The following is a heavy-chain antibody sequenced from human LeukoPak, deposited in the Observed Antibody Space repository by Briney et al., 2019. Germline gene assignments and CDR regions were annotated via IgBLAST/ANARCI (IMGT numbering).Heavy chain of an antibody. CDR1: GGSVSSGSYY. J-gene: IGHJ4*02. CDR3: AGSQDVYSQFGY. Sequence: SETLSLTCTVSGGSVSSGSYYWSWIRQPPGKGLEWIGYIYYTGNTHYSPSLKSRVTMSVDTSKNQFSLKLSSVTAADTALYFCAGSQDVYSQFGYWGQGALVTVSS. CDR2: IYYTGNT. V-gene: IGHV4-61*01. D-gene: IGHD5-24*01.